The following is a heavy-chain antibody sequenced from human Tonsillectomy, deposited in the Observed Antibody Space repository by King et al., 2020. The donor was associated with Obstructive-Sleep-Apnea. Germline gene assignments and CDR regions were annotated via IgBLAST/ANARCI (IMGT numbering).Heavy chain of an antibody. CDR3: ARQQSYYYGMDV. Sequence: QLVQSGTEVKKPGESLTISCKDSGYSFTSYWIGWVRQMPGKGLEWMGVIFPADSDTRYNPSCQGRVTISADKSITTAYLQWSSLKAPDTAMYYCARQQSYYYGMDVWGQGTTVTVSS. CDR2: IFPADSDT. D-gene: IGHD6-19*01. J-gene: IGHJ6*02. CDR1: GYSFTSYW. V-gene: IGHV5-51*01.